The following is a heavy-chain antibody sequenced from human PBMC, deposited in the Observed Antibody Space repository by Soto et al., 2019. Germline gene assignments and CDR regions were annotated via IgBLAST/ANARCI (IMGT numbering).Heavy chain of an antibody. D-gene: IGHD3-3*01. J-gene: IGHJ4*02. V-gene: IGHV4-39*01. CDR3: GTYYDFWSGQSAN. CDR1: GGSISSSSYY. Sequence: QLQLQESGPGLVKPSETLSLTCTVSGGSISSSSYYWGWIRQPPGKGLEWIGSIYYSGSTYYNPSLKSRVTISVDTSKNQFSLKLSSVTAADTAVYYCGTYYDFWSGQSANWGQGTLVTVSS. CDR2: IYYSGST.